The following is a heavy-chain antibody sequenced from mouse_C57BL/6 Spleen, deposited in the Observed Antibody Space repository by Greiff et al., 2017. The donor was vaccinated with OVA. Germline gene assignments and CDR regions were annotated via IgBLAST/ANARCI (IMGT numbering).Heavy chain of an antibody. V-gene: IGHV1-82*01. D-gene: IGHD2-3*01. Sequence: VQLQQSGPELVKPGASVKISCKASGYAFSSSWMNWVKQRPGKGLEWIGRIYPGDGDTNYNGKFKSKATLTADKSSSTAYMQLSSLTSEDSAVYFCARDGYSPHWYFDVWGTGTTVTVSS. CDR2: IYPGDGDT. J-gene: IGHJ1*03. CDR1: GYAFSSSW. CDR3: ARDGYSPHWYFDV.